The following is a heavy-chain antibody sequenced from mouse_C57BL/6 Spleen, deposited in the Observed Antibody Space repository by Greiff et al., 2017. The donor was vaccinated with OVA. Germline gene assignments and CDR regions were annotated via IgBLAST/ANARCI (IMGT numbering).Heavy chain of an antibody. D-gene: IGHD1-1*01. CDR2: INPNTGGT. CDR1: GYTFTDYY. J-gene: IGHJ2*01. CDR3: ARESFTTVVATDYFDY. Sequence: EVQLHQSGPELVKPGASVKISCKASGYTFTDYYMNWVKQSHGKSLEWIGDINPNTGGTSYNQKFKGKATLTVDKSSSTAYMELRSLTSEDSAVYYCARESFTTVVATDYFDYWGQGTTLTVSS. V-gene: IGHV1-26*01.